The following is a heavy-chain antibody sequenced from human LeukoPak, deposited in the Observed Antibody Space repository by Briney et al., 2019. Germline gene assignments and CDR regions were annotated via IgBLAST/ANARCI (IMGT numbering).Heavy chain of an antibody. V-gene: IGHV4-39*07. D-gene: IGHD3-10*01. CDR1: GGSISSSSYY. CDR3: ARYYYGSGSYSHWYFDL. J-gene: IGHJ2*01. CDR2: IYYSGST. Sequence: SETLSLTCTVSGGSISSSSYYWGWIRQPPGKGLEWIGSIYYSGSTYYNPSLKSRVTISVDKSKNQFSLKLSSVTAADTAVYYCARYYYGSGSYSHWYFDLWGRGTLVTVSS.